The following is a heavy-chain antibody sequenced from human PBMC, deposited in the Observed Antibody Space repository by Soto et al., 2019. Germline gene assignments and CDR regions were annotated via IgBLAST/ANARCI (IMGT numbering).Heavy chain of an antibody. CDR2: INPNSGGT. CDR3: ERGDIVATIGAFDI. Sequence: ASVKVSCKASGYTFTGYYMHWVRQAPGQGLEWMGWINPNSGGTNYAQKFQGWVTMTRDTSISTAYMELSRLRSDDTAVYYCERGDIVATIGAFDIWGQGTMVTVSS. D-gene: IGHD5-12*01. V-gene: IGHV1-2*04. CDR1: GYTFTGYY. J-gene: IGHJ3*02.